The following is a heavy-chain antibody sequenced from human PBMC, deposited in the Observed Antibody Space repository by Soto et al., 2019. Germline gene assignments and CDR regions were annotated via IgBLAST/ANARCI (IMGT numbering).Heavy chain of an antibody. CDR3: ARGRSVAGKKFDY. J-gene: IGHJ4*02. CDR1: GYTFSGYY. Sequence: GASVKVSCKASGYTFSGYYIHWVRQAPGQGPEWVGWINPNNGDTNYAQKYQGRVTMTRDTSITTVYMELNSLRSDDTAVYYCARGRSVAGKKFDYWGQGTLVTVS. V-gene: IGHV1-2*02. D-gene: IGHD6-19*01. CDR2: INPNNGDT.